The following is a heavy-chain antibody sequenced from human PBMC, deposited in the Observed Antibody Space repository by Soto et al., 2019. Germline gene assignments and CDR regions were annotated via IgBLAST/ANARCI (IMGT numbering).Heavy chain of an antibody. V-gene: IGHV2-26*01. Sequence: QVTLKESGPVLVKPTETLTLTCTVSGLSLSNGKLGVSWIRQPLGKALEWLAHIFSNDDKSYSTSLRSRVTISKDTSRSQVVLTMTNMDPLDSATYYCALIKDCSRTDCYLASFDPWGQGTLVTVSS. D-gene: IGHD2-2*01. J-gene: IGHJ5*02. CDR3: ALIKDCSRTDCYLASFDP. CDR2: IFSNDDK. CDR1: GLSLSNGKLG.